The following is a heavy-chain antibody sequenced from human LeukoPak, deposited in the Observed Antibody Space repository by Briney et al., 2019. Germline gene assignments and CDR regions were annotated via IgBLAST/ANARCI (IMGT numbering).Heavy chain of an antibody. CDR1: GFTVSGNY. J-gene: IGHJ1*01. D-gene: IGHD6-13*01. CDR2: LYIGGNT. CDR3: SLEGSSWYRYFQH. Sequence: GGSLRLSCAASGFTVSGNYMSWVRQAPGKGLEWVSVLYIGGNTYYADSVKGRFTISRDTSKNTLFLQMNSLRAEDTAVYYSSLEGSSWYRYFQHWGQGTLVTVSS. V-gene: IGHV3-53*01.